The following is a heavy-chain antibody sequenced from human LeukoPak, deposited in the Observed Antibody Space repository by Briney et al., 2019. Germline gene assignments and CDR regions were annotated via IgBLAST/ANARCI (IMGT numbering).Heavy chain of an antibody. J-gene: IGHJ4*02. CDR1: GGSISSYY. CDR3: ARTDYGDYPFDY. D-gene: IGHD4-17*01. Sequence: SETLSLTCTVSGGSISSYYWSWIRQPPGKGLEWIGYIYYSGSTNYNPSLKSRVSISVDTSKNQFSLKLSSVTAADTAVYYCARTDYGDYPFDYWGQGTLVTVSS. CDR2: IYYSGST. V-gene: IGHV4-59*01.